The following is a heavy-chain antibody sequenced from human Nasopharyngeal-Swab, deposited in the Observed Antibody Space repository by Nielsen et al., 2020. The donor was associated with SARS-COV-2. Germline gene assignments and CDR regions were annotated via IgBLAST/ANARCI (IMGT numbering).Heavy chain of an antibody. D-gene: IGHD6-13*01. Sequence: WIRQPPGKGLEWIGSIYYSGSTYYNPSLKSRVTISVDTSKNQFSLKPSSVTAADTAVYYCARDRSSWYPYYFDYWGQGTLVTVSS. J-gene: IGHJ4*02. V-gene: IGHV4-39*07. CDR3: ARDRSSWYPYYFDY. CDR2: IYYSGST.